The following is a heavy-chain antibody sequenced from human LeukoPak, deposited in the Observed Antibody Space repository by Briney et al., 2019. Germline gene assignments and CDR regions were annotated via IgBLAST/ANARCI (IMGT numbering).Heavy chain of an antibody. CDR3: ARDKTGYYMYYYYYGMDV. Sequence: GGSLRLSCAASVFTSSSDSMNWVRQAPAKGLEWVSSISTSSSYIYYADSVNGRFTISRDNAKNSLYLQMTSLRAEGTAVYYCARDKTGYYMYYYYYGMDVWGQGTTVTVSS. D-gene: IGHD3-9*01. V-gene: IGHV3-21*01. CDR2: ISTSSSYI. J-gene: IGHJ6*02. CDR1: VFTSSSDS.